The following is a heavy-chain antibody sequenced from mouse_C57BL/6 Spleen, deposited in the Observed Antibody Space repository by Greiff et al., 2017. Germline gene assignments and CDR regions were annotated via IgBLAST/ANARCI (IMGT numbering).Heavy chain of an antibody. D-gene: IGHD2-10*01. CDR3: ARTYYGNPYWYFDV. Sequence: QVQLKQPGAELVRPGSSVKLSCKASGYTFTSYWMHWVKQRPIQGLEWIGNIDPSDSETHYNQKFKDKATLTVDKSSSTAYMQLSSLTSEDSAVYYCARTYYGNPYWYFDVWGTGTTVTVSS. J-gene: IGHJ1*03. CDR1: GYTFTSYW. V-gene: IGHV1-52*01. CDR2: IDPSDSET.